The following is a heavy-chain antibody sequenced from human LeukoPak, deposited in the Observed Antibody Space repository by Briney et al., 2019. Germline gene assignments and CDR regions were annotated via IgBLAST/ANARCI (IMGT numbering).Heavy chain of an antibody. CDR3: AKHSGSQYYFDY. V-gene: IGHV3-23*01. Sequence: GGSLRLSCAASGFTFSSYAMSWVRQAPGKGLEWVSAISGSGGSTYYADSVKGRFTISRDNSMNTLYLQMNSLRAEDTAVYYCAKHSGSQYYFDYWGQGTLVTVSS. J-gene: IGHJ4*02. D-gene: IGHD1-26*01. CDR2: ISGSGGST. CDR1: GFTFSSYA.